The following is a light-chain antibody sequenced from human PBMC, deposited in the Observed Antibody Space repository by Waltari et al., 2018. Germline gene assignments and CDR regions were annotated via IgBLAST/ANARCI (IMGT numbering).Light chain of an antibody. Sequence: DIVMTQVPDSLAVSLGERATINCKSSQSVVHSSNDKSYLAWYQHKPGQPPNLLIYWASFREYGVPDRFSGSGSGTDFTLTISSLQAEDLAVYYCQQYYNPPYTFGQGTKLEIK. J-gene: IGKJ2*01. CDR1: QSVVHSSNDKSY. CDR3: QQYYNPPYT. V-gene: IGKV4-1*01. CDR2: WAS.